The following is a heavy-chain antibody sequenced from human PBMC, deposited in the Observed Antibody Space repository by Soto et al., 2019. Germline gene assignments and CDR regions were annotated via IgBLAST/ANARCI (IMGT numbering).Heavy chain of an antibody. V-gene: IGHV3-30*03. CDR3: ARGTIVARQHLDY. CDR2: ISIRGGDE. J-gene: IGHJ4*02. D-gene: IGHD6-6*01. Sequence: QVQLVESGGGVVQPGKSLRLSCAASGFTFSSYAMHWARQAPGKGLEWVTVISIRGGDEYYAESVRGRFTISRDDSKNTLYLQMDSLRVEDTAVYCCARGTIVARQHLDYWGQGTLGTVSS. CDR1: GFTFSSYA.